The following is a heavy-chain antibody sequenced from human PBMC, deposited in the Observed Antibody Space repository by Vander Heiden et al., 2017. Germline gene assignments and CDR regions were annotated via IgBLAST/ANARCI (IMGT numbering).Heavy chain of an antibody. D-gene: IGHD4-17*01. CDR2: IYYSGST. Sequence: QVQLQESGPGLVKPSQTLSLTRTVSGGSISSGGYYWSWLRQHPGKGLEWIGYIYYSGSTYYNPSLKSRVTISVDTSKNQFSLKLSSVTAADTAVYYCAGRWGTTVTTYHYYYGMDVWGQGTTVTVSS. V-gene: IGHV4-31*03. J-gene: IGHJ6*02. CDR3: AGRWGTTVTTYHYYYGMDV. CDR1: GGSISSGGYY.